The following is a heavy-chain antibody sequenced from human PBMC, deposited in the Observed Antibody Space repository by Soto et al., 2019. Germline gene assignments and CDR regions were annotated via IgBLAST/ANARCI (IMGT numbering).Heavy chain of an antibody. CDR2: ISYDGSNK. Sequence: QVQLVESGGGVVQPGRSLRLSCAASGFTFSSYGMHWVRQAPGKELEWVAVISYDGSNKYYADSVKGRFTISRDNSKNTLYLQMNSLRAEDTSVYYCAKDLELANRFDPWGQGTLATVSS. CDR1: GFTFSSYG. V-gene: IGHV3-30*18. CDR3: AKDLELANRFDP. J-gene: IGHJ5*02. D-gene: IGHD6-6*01.